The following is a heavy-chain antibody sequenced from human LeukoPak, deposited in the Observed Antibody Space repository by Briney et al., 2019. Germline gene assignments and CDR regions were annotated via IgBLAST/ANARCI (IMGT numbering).Heavy chain of an antibody. Sequence: PSETLSLTCTVSGGSISSYYRSWIRQPAGKGLEWIGRIYTSGSTNYNPSLKSRVTMSVDTSKNQFSLKLSSVTAADTAVYYCARDWRGTAPSYYMDVWGKGTTVTVSS. J-gene: IGHJ6*03. D-gene: IGHD1-1*01. CDR1: GGSISSYY. CDR3: ARDWRGTAPSYYMDV. V-gene: IGHV4-4*07. CDR2: IYTSGST.